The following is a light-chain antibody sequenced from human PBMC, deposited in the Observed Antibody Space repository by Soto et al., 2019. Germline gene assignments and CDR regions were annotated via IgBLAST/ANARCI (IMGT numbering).Light chain of an antibody. CDR3: ISYIPSTTTHWV. V-gene: IGLV2-14*01. CDR1: NTDVGGYDR. Sequence: QSALTQPASVSGSSGQSITISCTETNTDVGGYDRVSWYQHHPGKAPKMLIFEVFNRPSGISDRFSGSKSGDTASLTISGLQAEDEADYYCISYIPSTTTHWVFGGGTKLTVL. J-gene: IGLJ3*02. CDR2: EVF.